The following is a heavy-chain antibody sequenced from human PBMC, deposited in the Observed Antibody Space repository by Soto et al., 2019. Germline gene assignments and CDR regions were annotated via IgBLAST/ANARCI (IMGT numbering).Heavy chain of an antibody. D-gene: IGHD6-19*01. CDR2: TYYRSKWYN. CDR3: ARDGAIAVAGTNYGMDV. V-gene: IGHV6-1*01. CDR1: GDSVSINSAA. Sequence: PWQTLSLPFAISGDSVSINSAAWNWIRQSPSRGLEWLGRTYYRSKWYNDYAVSVKSRITINPDTSKNQFSLQLNSVTPEDTAVYYCARDGAIAVAGTNYGMDVWGQGTTVTVSS. J-gene: IGHJ6*02.